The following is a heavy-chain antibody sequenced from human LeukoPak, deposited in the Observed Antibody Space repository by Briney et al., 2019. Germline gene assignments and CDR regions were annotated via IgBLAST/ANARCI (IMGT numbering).Heavy chain of an antibody. V-gene: IGHV1-2*02. CDR2: INPNSSDT. J-gene: IGHJ4*02. Sequence: ASVKVSCKTSGYTFTDHFMHWVRQAPGQGLEWMGWINPNSSDTKYAQLFQGRVTMTRDTSISTFYLDLSSLRSDDTAAYYCARVRRTGYLELLYWGQGTLVTVAS. CDR3: ARVRRTGYLELLY. CDR1: GYTFTDHF. D-gene: IGHD3-3*01.